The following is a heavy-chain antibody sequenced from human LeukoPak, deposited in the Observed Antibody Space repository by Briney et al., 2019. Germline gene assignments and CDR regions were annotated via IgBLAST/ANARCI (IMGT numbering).Heavy chain of an antibody. J-gene: IGHJ4*02. CDR2: ISGSGGST. D-gene: IGHD2-15*01. V-gene: IGHV3-23*01. CDR1: GFTFSSYA. CDR3: AKDPSVVVAATVREELDY. Sequence: GGSLRLSCAASGFTFSSYATSWVRQAPGKGLEWVSAISGSGGSTYYADSVKGRFTISRDNSKNTLYLQMNSLRAEDTAVYYCAKDPSVVVAATVREELDYWGQGTLVTVSS.